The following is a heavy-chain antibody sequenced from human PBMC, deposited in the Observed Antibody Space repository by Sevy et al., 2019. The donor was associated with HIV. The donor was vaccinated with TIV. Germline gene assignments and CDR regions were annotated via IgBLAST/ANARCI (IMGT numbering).Heavy chain of an antibody. CDR2: ISYDGSNK. CDR1: GFTFSSYA. J-gene: IGHJ5*02. V-gene: IGHV3-30-3*01. CDR3: ARDQHDYAGNLRTGWFDP. Sequence: GGSLRLSCAASGFTFSSYAMHWVRQAPGKGLEWVAVISYDGSNKYYADSVKGRFTISRDNSKNTLYLQVKILRTEDTAVYYCARDQHDYAGNLRTGWFDPWGQGTLVTVSS. D-gene: IGHD4-17*01.